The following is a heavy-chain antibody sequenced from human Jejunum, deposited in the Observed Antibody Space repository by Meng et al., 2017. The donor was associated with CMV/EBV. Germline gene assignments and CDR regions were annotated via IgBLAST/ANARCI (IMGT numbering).Heavy chain of an antibody. J-gene: IGHJ4*02. CDR3: VRPEGNGWFRDAY. D-gene: IGHD6-19*01. CDR1: GFTISNYF. CDR2: IKEDGSQK. V-gene: IGHV3-7*01. Sequence: FGFTISNYFRTWVRQAPGKGLEWVANIKEDGSQKYYVDSVEGRFTISRDNAKNSLYLQMNSLRAEDTAVYYCVRPEGNGWFRDAYWGQGTLVTVSS.